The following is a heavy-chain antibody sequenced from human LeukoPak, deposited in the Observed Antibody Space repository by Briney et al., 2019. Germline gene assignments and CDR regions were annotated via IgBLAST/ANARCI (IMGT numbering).Heavy chain of an antibody. CDR2: IKQDGSEK. CDR3: ARDERSLLYYYDSSGTSYFDY. CDR1: GFSFSSYC. Sequence: GGSLRLSCAASGFSFSSYCMSWVRQAPGKGLEWVANIKQDGSEKYYVDSVKGRFTISRDNAKNSLYLQMNSLRAEDTAVYYCARDERSLLYYYDSSGTSYFDYWGQGTLVTVSS. V-gene: IGHV3-7*01. D-gene: IGHD3-22*01. J-gene: IGHJ4*02.